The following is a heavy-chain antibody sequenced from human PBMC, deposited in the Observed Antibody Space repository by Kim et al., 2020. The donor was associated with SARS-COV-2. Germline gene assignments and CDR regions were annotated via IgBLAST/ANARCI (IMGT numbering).Heavy chain of an antibody. V-gene: IGHV5-51*01. CDR1: GYSFTSYW. CDR3: ARVMEGDEFQIVAIGYYFDY. J-gene: IGHJ4*02. Sequence: GESLKISCKGSGYSFTSYWIGWVRQMPGKGLEWMGIIYPGDSDTRYSPSFQGQVTISADKSISTAYLQWSSLKASDTAMYYCARVMEGDEFQIVAIGYYFDYWGQGTLVTVSS. CDR2: IYPGDSDT. D-gene: IGHD5-12*01.